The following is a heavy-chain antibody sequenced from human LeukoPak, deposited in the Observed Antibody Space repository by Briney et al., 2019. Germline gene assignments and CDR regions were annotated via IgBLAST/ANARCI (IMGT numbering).Heavy chain of an antibody. Sequence: GGSLRLSCSASGFVFSIYTMYWVRQAPGKGPEYVSTISGSGGSTYYADSVKGRFTISRDNSKNTLYLQMNSLRAEDTAVYYCAKDYPETRPYYFDYWGQGTLVTVSS. CDR2: ISGSGGST. J-gene: IGHJ4*02. CDR3: AKDYPETRPYYFDY. V-gene: IGHV3-23*01. CDR1: GFVFSIYT.